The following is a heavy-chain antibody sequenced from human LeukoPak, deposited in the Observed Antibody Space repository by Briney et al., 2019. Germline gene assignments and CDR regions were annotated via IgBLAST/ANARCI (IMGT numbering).Heavy chain of an antibody. Sequence: GASVKVSCKASGYTFTDYYMHWVRQAPGQGLEWMGWINPNTGGTKYVQKFQGRVTMTRDTSISTAYMELNSLRAEDTAVYYCAKGLVRGVILSPSFDYWGQGTLVTVSS. V-gene: IGHV1-2*02. CDR2: INPNTGGT. CDR1: GYTFTDYY. D-gene: IGHD3-10*01. J-gene: IGHJ4*02. CDR3: AKGLVRGVILSPSFDY.